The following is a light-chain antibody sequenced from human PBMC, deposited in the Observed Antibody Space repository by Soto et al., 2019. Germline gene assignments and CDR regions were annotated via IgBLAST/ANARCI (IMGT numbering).Light chain of an antibody. CDR3: QQYNSYSWT. CDR2: KAS. J-gene: IGKJ1*01. Sequence: DIQMTQSPSTLSASVGGRVTITCRASQSISSWLAWYQQKPGKAPKLLIYKASSLESGVPSRFSGSGSGTEFTLTISSLQPDDFATYYCQQYNSYSWTFGQGTKV. CDR1: QSISSW. V-gene: IGKV1-5*03.